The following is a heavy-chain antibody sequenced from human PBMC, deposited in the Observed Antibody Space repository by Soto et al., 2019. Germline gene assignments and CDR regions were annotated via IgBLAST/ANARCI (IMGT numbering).Heavy chain of an antibody. CDR1: GFTFSTYA. J-gene: IGHJ4*02. V-gene: IGHV3-30*04. CDR2: ISYDGRNK. CDR3: ARDPWDY. Sequence: ESGGGVVQPGRSLRLSFAASGFTFSTYARHWVGQAPGKGLEWVAVISYDGRNKYYADSVKGRFTISRDNSKNTLYLQMNSLRAEDTAVYYCARDPWDYWGQGTLVTVSS.